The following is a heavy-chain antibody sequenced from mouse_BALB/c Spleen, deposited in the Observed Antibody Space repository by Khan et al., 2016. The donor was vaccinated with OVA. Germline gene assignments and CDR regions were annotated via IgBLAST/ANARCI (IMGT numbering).Heavy chain of an antibody. CDR1: GYTFTDFA. Sequence: QVQLKQSGAELVRPGVSVKISCKGSGYTFTDFAMHWVMQSHAKSLEWIGVISTYYGDTNYNQNFKGKATMTVDKSSSTAYMELARLTSEDSAIYYCARGGDHYRFAYWGQGTLVTVSA. CDR3: ARGGDHYRFAY. V-gene: IGHV1S137*01. CDR2: ISTYYGDT. D-gene: IGHD1-1*01. J-gene: IGHJ3*01.